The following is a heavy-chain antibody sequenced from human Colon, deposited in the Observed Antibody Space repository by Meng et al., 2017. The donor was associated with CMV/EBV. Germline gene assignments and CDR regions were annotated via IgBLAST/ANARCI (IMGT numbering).Heavy chain of an antibody. CDR2: IRYDGNDK. CDR3: AKSIGWYGSGYYYYGMDV. V-gene: IGHV3-30*02. J-gene: IGHJ6*02. Sequence: GGSLRLSCAASGFTFSSYGMHWVRQAPGKGLEWVAFIRYDGNDKYYADSVKGRFTISRDNSKNMLYLQMNSLRVEDTAVYFCAKSIGWYGSGYYYYGMDVWGQGTTVTVSS. CDR1: GFTFSSYG. D-gene: IGHD6-19*01.